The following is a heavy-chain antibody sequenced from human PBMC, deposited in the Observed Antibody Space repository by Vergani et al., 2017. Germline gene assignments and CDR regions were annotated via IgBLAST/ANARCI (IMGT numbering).Heavy chain of an antibody. CDR2: ISNSGNTI. CDR1: RFDFSDYY. J-gene: IGHJ5*02. D-gene: IGHD1-7*01. V-gene: IGHV3-11*04. CDR3: GKTQGTVVGTWWFDP. Sequence: QGQLVESGGGLVKPGGSLRLSCAASRFDFSDYYMSWIRQAPGKGLEWISYISNSGNTINYADSVKGRFIVSRDNAKKSLYLQMNSLRVEDTAIYYCGKTQGTVVGTWWFDPWGQGTPVTVSS.